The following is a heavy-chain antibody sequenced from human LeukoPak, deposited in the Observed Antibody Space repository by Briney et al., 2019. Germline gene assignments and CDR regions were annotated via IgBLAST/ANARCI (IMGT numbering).Heavy chain of an antibody. Sequence: GGSLRLSCAASGFTFTNYAMTWVRQAPGKGLEWVSGIGPGGVTTYYADSVRGRFTISRDNSRNTLYLQMNSLRAEDTASYYCGKGVYQSYTTGGYADFWGQGTLVTVSS. CDR2: IGPGGVTT. J-gene: IGHJ4*02. D-gene: IGHD6-19*01. CDR1: GFTFTNYA. CDR3: GKGVYQSYTTGGYADF. V-gene: IGHV3-23*01.